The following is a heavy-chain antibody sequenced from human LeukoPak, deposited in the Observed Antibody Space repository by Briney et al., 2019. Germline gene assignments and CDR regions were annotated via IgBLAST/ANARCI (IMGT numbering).Heavy chain of an antibody. J-gene: IGHJ6*02. CDR1: GYTFTGYY. Sequence: ASVKVSCKASGYTFTGYYMHWVRQAPGQGLEWMGWINPNSGGANYAQKFQGWVTTTRDTSISTAYMELSRLRSDDTAVYYCARSIGPVDTAMVTYYYGMDVWGQGTTVTVSS. CDR2: INPNSGGA. V-gene: IGHV1-2*04. D-gene: IGHD5-18*01. CDR3: ARSIGPVDTAMVTYYYGMDV.